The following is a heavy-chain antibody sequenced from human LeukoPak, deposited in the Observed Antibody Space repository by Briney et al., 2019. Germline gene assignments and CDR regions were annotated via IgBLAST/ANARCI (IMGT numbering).Heavy chain of an antibody. Sequence: SETLSLTCTVSGGSISSYYWSWIRQPAGKGLEWIGRIYTSGSTNYNPSLKSRVTMSVDTSKNQFSLKLSSVTAADTAVYYCARMQRDGYNYGFDYWDQGTLVTVSS. J-gene: IGHJ4*02. V-gene: IGHV4-4*07. CDR3: ARMQRDGYNYGFDY. D-gene: IGHD5-24*01. CDR1: GGSISSYY. CDR2: IYTSGST.